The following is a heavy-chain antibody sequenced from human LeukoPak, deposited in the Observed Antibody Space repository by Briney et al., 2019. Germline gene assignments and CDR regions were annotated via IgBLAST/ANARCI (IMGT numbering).Heavy chain of an antibody. D-gene: IGHD3-22*01. CDR3: VRVAGVSIAMTVLVMPIPFDY. Sequence: ASVKVSCKASGYTFTYYGISWVRQGPGQGLEWMGWISTYNGNTNYAQKVQGRVTMTTDTSTSTAYMELRSLRTDDMGVYYCVRVAGVSIAMTVLVMPIPFDYWCQGTLVTVPS. CDR2: ISTYNGNT. CDR1: GYTFTYYG. J-gene: IGHJ4*02. V-gene: IGHV1-18*03.